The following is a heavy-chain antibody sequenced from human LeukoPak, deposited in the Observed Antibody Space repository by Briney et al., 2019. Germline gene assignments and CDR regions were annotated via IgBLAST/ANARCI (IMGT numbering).Heavy chain of an antibody. CDR3: ASLGYCRAGSCYRGGY. Sequence: PGGSLRLSCAASGFTFSDHYMDWVRQAPGKGPEWVGRIRNKANSYTTEYAASVKGRFTISRDDSMNSLYLQMNSLKTEDMAVYYCASLGYCRAGSCYRGGYWGQGTLVTVSS. J-gene: IGHJ4*02. CDR2: IRNKANSYTT. D-gene: IGHD2-15*01. CDR1: GFTFSDHY. V-gene: IGHV3-72*01.